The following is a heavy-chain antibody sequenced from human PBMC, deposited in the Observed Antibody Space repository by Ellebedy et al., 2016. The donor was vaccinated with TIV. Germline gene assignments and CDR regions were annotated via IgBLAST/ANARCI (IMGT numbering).Heavy chain of an antibody. CDR2: IKQDGSEK. D-gene: IGHD3-10*01. V-gene: IGHV3-7*01. CDR3: ARGGSGSYYNVLFDY. J-gene: IGHJ4*02. CDR1: GFTFSSYW. Sequence: GESLKISCAASGFTFSSYWMSWVRQAPGKGLEWVANIKQDGSEKYYVDSVKGRFTISRDNAKNSLYLQMNSLRAEDTAVYYCARGGSGSYYNVLFDYWGQGTLVTVSS.